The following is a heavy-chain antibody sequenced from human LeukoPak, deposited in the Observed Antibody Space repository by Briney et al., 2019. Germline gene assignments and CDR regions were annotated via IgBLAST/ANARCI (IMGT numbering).Heavy chain of an antibody. J-gene: IGHJ5*02. CDR3: ARGRITMVRGAPLWFDP. V-gene: IGHV4-34*01. CDR1: GGCFSGYY. D-gene: IGHD3-10*01. Sequence: PSETLSLTCAVYGGCFSGYYWNWIRQPPGKGLEWIGEINHSGSTNYNSSLKSRVTISVDTSKNQFSLKLSSVTAVDTAVYYCARGRITMVRGAPLWFDPWGQGTLVTVSS. CDR2: INHSGST.